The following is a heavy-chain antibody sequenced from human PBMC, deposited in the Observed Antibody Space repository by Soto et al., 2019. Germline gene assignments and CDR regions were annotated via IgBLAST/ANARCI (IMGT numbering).Heavy chain of an antibody. CDR2: INPSGGST. CDR1: GYTFTSYY. J-gene: IGHJ6*02. CDR3: AREEVSYGAYYYYGMDV. D-gene: IGHD2-8*01. Sequence: GASVKVSCKASGYTFTSYYMHWVRQAPGQGLEWMGIINPSGGSTSYAQKFQGRVTMTRDASTSTVYMELSSLRSEDTAVHYCAREEVSYGAYYYYGMDVWGQGTTVTVSS. V-gene: IGHV1-46*01.